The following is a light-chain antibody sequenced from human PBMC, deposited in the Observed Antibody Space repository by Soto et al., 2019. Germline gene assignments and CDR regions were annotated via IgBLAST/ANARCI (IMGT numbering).Light chain of an antibody. CDR3: QHYENSLWT. CDR1: QGVXSID. V-gene: IGKV3-20*01. J-gene: IGKJ1*01. Sequence: VLTQSPGTLSFSPGESATLACRASQGVXSIDRAWYQQNPGEAPRLLXADPSSRATDSPDRLSGSGSVTDFTLTISRLEPEDFAIYYCQHYENSLWTFGQGTKVDIK. CDR2: DPS.